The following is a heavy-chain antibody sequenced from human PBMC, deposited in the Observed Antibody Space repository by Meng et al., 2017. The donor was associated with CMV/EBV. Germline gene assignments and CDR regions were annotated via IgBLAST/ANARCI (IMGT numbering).Heavy chain of an antibody. D-gene: IGHD2-2*02. CDR2: ISSSGSTK. Sequence: GESLKISCAASGFTFSSYEMNWVRQAPGKGLEWVSYISSSGSTKYYADSVKGRFTISRDNAKNSLYLQMNSLRAEDTAVYYCARGDRIVVVPAAIQKVTYYYYYGMDVWGQGTTVTVSS. V-gene: IGHV3-48*03. CDR3: ARGDRIVVVPAAIQKVTYYYYYGMDV. CDR1: GFTFSSYE. J-gene: IGHJ6*02.